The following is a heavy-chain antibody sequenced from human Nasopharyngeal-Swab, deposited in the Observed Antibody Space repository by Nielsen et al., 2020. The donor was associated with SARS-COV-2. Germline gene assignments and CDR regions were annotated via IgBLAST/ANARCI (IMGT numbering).Heavy chain of an antibody. CDR2: MNPKSGVT. D-gene: IGHD7-27*01. J-gene: IGHJ4*02. CDR1: GYSFSDYH. CDR3: ARDATGDEYFDY. V-gene: IGHV1-2*02. Sequence: ASVKVSCKASGYSFSDYHIHWVRQAPGQGLEWIGWMNPKSGVTSYAQKFQGRVTMTWDTSTSTAYMELSRLRSDDTAVYYCARDATGDEYFDYWGQGTLVTVSS.